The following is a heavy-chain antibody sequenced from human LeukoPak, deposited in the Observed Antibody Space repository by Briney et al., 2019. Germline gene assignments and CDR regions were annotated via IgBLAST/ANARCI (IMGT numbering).Heavy chain of an antibody. CDR1: GYSFSSGYY. CDR3: ARHYYDSSGYYAFDY. V-gene: IGHV4-38-2*02. Sequence: PSETLSLTCTVSGYSFSSGYYWGWIRQPPGKGLEWIGSIYHSGSTYYNPSLKSRVTISVDTSKNQFSLKLSSVTAADSAVYYCARHYYDSSGYYAFDYWGQGTLVTVSS. D-gene: IGHD3-22*01. CDR2: IYHSGST. J-gene: IGHJ4*02.